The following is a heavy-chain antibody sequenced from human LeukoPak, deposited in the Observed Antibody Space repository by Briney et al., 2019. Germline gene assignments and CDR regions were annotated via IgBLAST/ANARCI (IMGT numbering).Heavy chain of an antibody. D-gene: IGHD5-18*01. CDR1: GFTFSSYE. Sequence: GGSLRLSCAASGFTFSSYEMNWVRQAPGKGLEWVSYISSSGSTIYYADSVKGRFTISRDNAKDSLYLQMNSLRAEDTAVYYCARDLPRGYSYGSYYFDYWGQGTLVTVPS. J-gene: IGHJ4*02. CDR3: ARDLPRGYSYGSYYFDY. V-gene: IGHV3-48*03. CDR2: ISSSGSTI.